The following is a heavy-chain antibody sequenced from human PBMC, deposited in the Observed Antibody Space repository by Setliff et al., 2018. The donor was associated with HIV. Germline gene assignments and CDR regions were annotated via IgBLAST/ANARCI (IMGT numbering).Heavy chain of an antibody. CDR3: ARWCAAAGCYPAIYHFDS. Sequence: GASVKVSCKASGYTFTSYGMSWVRQAPGQGLEWMGWIDTDNGYRRYSPKLQGRVTITKDTSANTAYMELRGLRSEDTAVYYCARWCAAAGCYPAIYHFDSWGQGTLVTVSS. J-gene: IGHJ4*02. CDR2: IDTDNGYR. V-gene: IGHV1-3*04. CDR1: GYTFTSYG. D-gene: IGHD2-2*01.